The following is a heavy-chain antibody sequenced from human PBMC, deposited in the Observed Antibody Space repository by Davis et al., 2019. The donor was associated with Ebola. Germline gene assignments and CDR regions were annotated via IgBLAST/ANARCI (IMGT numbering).Heavy chain of an antibody. CDR2: ISYDGSNN. J-gene: IGHJ4*02. CDR3: ARGYGDYANFDY. CDR1: GFTFSNFW. D-gene: IGHD4-17*01. Sequence: GGSLRLSCAASGFTFSNFWMHWVRQAPGKGLEWVAVISYDGSNNYYADSVKGRFTISRDNSKNTLYLQMNSLRAEDTAVYYCARGYGDYANFDYWGQGTLVTVSS. V-gene: IGHV3-30-3*01.